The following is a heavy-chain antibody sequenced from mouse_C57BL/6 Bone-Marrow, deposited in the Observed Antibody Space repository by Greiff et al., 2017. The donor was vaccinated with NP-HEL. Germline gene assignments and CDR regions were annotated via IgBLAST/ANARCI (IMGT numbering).Heavy chain of an antibody. J-gene: IGHJ3*01. V-gene: IGHV5-9*01. D-gene: IGHD1-1*01. CDR1: GFTFSSYT. CDR2: ISGGGGNT. CDR3: ARLTPGSSSFVY. Sequence: EVQLVESGGGLVKPGGSLKLSCAASGFTFSSYTMSWVRQTPEKRLEWVATISGGGGNTYYPDSVKGRFTISRDNAKNTLYLQMSSLRSEDTALYYCARLTPGSSSFVYWGQGTLVTVSA.